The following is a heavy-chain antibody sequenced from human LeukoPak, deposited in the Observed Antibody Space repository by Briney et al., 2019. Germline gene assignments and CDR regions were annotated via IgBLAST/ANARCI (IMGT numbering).Heavy chain of an antibody. CDR1: GGSFSGYY. V-gene: IGHV4-34*01. J-gene: IGHJ4*02. D-gene: IGHD4-11*01. Sequence: SETLSLTCAVYGGSFSGYYWSWIRQPPGKGLEWIGEINHSGSTNYNPSLKSRVTISVDTSKNQFSLKLSSVTAADTAVYYCASAYSNPQVFDYWGQGTLVTVSS. CDR3: ASAYSNPQVFDY. CDR2: INHSGST.